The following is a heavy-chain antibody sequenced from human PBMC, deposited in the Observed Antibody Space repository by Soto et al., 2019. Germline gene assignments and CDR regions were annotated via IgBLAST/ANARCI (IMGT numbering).Heavy chain of an antibody. CDR2: VYYSGST. V-gene: IGHV4-59*01. CDR3: ARANDYNSSTFDY. D-gene: IGHD1-20*01. CDR1: GGSISSYY. Sequence: SETLSLTCTVSGGSISSYYWSWIRQPPVKGLEWIGYVYYSGSTNYNPSLTSRVTMSVDTSRNQFSLRLSSVTAADTVVYYCARANDYNSSTFDYWGHGTLVTVSS. J-gene: IGHJ4*01.